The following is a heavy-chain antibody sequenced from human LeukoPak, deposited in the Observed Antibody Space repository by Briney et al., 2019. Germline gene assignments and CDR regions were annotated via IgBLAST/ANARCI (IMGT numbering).Heavy chain of an antibody. CDR3: ARGGVVVPAANHYDY. V-gene: IGHV1-2*02. Sequence: ASVKVSCKASGYTFTGYYMHWVRQAPGQGLEWMGWINPNSGGTNYAQKFQGRVTLTRDTSISTAYMELSRLRSDDTAVYYCARGGVVVPAANHYDYWGQGTLVTVSS. CDR1: GYTFTGYY. D-gene: IGHD2-2*01. J-gene: IGHJ4*02. CDR2: INPNSGGT.